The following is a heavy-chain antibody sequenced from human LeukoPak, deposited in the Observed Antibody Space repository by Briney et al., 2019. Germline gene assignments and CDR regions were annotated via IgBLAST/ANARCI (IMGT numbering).Heavy chain of an antibody. CDR3: ARGTIAAPGTDY. D-gene: IGHD6-13*01. Sequence: PGGFLRLSCAASGFTFSGYAMSWVRQAPGKGLEWVANLKQDGSEKHFADSVKGRFTISRDNAENSLYLQMNSLRAEDTAMYYCARGTIAAPGTDYWGQGTLVTVSS. J-gene: IGHJ4*02. V-gene: IGHV3-7*01. CDR2: LKQDGSEK. CDR1: GFTFSGYA.